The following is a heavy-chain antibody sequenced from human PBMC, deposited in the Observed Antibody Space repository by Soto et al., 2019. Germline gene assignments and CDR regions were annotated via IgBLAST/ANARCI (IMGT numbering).Heavy chain of an antibody. V-gene: IGHV3-21*01. J-gene: IGHJ6*03. Sequence: EVQLVESGGALVKPGGSLRLSCAASGFTFSHYSMNWVRQAPGKGLEWVSSMSSTGSFMYYADSVKGRFTISRDSAKQSLYLQINSLRGEDTAVYYCAGGGGVSGVDYMDVWGKGTTVIVSS. D-gene: IGHD2-15*01. CDR3: AGGGGVSGVDYMDV. CDR2: MSSTGSFM. CDR1: GFTFSHYS.